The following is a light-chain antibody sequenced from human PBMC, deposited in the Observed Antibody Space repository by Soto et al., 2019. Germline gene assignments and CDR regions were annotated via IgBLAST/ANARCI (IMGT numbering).Light chain of an antibody. Sequence: DIQLTQSPSTLSASVGDRVTITCRLSQTISGWLAWYQQKPGKAPKFLMYDASSLETGVPGRFSGDGYGTEFTLSISNLQPDDFATYYCQQAWTCVPGTKVK. CDR1: QTISGW. J-gene: IGKJ1*01. CDR3: QQAWT. CDR2: DAS. V-gene: IGKV1-5*01.